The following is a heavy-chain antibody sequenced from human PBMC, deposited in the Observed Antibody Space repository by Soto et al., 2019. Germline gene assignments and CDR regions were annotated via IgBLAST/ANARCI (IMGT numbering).Heavy chain of an antibody. J-gene: IGHJ6*02. Sequence: GGSLRLSCAASGFTFSKAWMNWVRQAPGKGLEWVGRIKSKTDGGTTDYAAPVKGRFTISRDDSKSTLYLQMNSLKTEDTAVYYCTTDLPRDVMRYGMDVWGQGTTVTVSS. CDR3: TTDLPRDVMRYGMDV. V-gene: IGHV3-15*07. CDR2: IKSKTDGGTT. D-gene: IGHD2-21*01. CDR1: GFTFSKAW.